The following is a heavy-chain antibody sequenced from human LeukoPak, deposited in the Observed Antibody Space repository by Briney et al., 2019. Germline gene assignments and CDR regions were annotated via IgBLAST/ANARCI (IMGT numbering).Heavy chain of an antibody. CDR3: ARETSLAGFASGLGFNY. D-gene: IGHD6-19*01. CDR1: GGSISGWY. Sequence: SETLSLTCTVSGGSISGWYWSWIRQPPGKGLEWIGYIYGSGYTNYNPSLKSRVTMSIDTSKNRFSLKLTSVTAADTATYYCARETSLAGFASGLGFNYWGQGILVTVSS. J-gene: IGHJ4*02. V-gene: IGHV4-59*01. CDR2: IYGSGYT.